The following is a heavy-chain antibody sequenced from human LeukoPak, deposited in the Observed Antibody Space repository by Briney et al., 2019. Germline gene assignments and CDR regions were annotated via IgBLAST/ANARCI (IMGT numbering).Heavy chain of an antibody. V-gene: IGHV3-23*01. CDR3: AKDRLAYSYAQPFDY. Sequence: GGSLRLSCAASGFTFISYGMSWVRQAPGKGLEWVSGITGSGGSTYYADSVKGRFTISRDNSKNTLYLQMNSLRAEDTAIYYCAKDRLAYSYAQPFDYWGQGTLVTVSS. CDR1: GFTFISYG. CDR2: ITGSGGST. D-gene: IGHD5-18*01. J-gene: IGHJ4*02.